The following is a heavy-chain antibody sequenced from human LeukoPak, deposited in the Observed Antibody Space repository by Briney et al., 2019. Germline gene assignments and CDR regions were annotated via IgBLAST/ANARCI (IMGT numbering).Heavy chain of an antibody. V-gene: IGHV3-23*01. CDR3: AKDRLAYSYAQPFDY. Sequence: GGSLRLSCAASGFTFISYGMSWVRQAPGKGLEWVSGITGSGGSTYYADSVKGRFTISRDNSKNTLYLQMNSLRAEDTAIYYCAKDRLAYSYAQPFDYWGQGTLVTVSS. CDR1: GFTFISYG. CDR2: ITGSGGST. D-gene: IGHD5-18*01. J-gene: IGHJ4*02.